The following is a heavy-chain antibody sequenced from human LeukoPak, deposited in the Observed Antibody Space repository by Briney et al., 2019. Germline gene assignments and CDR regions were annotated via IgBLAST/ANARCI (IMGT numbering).Heavy chain of an antibody. CDR2: ISSSSSYI. J-gene: IGHJ4*02. Sequence: GGSLRLSCAASGFTFSSYSMNWVRQAPGKGLEWVSSISSSSSYIYYADSVKGRFTISRDNAKNSLYLQMNSLRAEDTAVYYCARDVLPYYYDSSGPDWGQGTLVTVSS. V-gene: IGHV3-21*01. D-gene: IGHD3-22*01. CDR1: GFTFSSYS. CDR3: ARDVLPYYYDSSGPD.